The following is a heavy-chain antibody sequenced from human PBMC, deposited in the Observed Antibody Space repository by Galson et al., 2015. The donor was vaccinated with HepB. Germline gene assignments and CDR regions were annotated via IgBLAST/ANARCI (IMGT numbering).Heavy chain of an antibody. J-gene: IGHJ4*02. V-gene: IGHV3-23*01. D-gene: IGHD2/OR15-2a*01. CDR2: ITERGDVT. CDR1: GFTFSTTD. Sequence: SLRLSCAASGFTFSTTDMSWVRQAPGQGLEWVSPITERGDVTYYGDSVRGRFTLSRDNSRNTLYLQMNSLTAEDTAVYYCVKNSGIFGNWGQGALVTVSS. CDR3: VKNSGIFGN.